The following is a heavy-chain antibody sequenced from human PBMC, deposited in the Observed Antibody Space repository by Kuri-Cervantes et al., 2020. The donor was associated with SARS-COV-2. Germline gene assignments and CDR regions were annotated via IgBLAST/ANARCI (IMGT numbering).Heavy chain of an antibody. CDR2: IYYSGST. J-gene: IGHJ5*02. CDR1: GGSISSYY. CDR3: AREGGYCSGGSCYENWFDP. Sequence: SETLSLTCTVSGGSISSYYWSWIRQPPGKGLEWIGYIYYSGSTNYNPSLKSRVTISVDTSKNQSSLKLSSVTAADTAVYYCAREGGYCSGGSCYENWFDPWGQGTLVTVSS. V-gene: IGHV4-59*12. D-gene: IGHD2-15*01.